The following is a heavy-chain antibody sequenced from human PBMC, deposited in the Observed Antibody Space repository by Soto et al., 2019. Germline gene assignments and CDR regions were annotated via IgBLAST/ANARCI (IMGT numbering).Heavy chain of an antibody. CDR3: ARGRSIFEPVDY. CDR1: GFTFATYA. J-gene: IGHJ4*02. V-gene: IGHV3-21*01. D-gene: IGHD3-3*01. Sequence: PGGYLRLSCVASGFTFATYAMTWVRQAPGKGLEWVSSISSSSSYIYYADSVRGRFTISRDNTNNSLYLQMNSLRAEDTAVYYCARGRSIFEPVDYWGQGTLVTVSS. CDR2: ISSSSSYI.